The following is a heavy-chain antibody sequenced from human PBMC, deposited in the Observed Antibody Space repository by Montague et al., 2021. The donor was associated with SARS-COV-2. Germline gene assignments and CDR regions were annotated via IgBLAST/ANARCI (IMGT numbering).Heavy chain of an antibody. CDR3: AREEAWYSGAIDY. J-gene: IGHJ4*02. CDR1: GFTFSSYT. CDR2: ISYDGSNK. Sequence: SLRLSCAASGFTFSSYTMNWARQAPGKGLEWVAVISYDGSNKYYADSVKGRFTISRDNSKNTLYLQMNSLRAEDTAVYYCAREEAWYSGAIDYWGQGTLVTVSS. V-gene: IGHV3-30-3*01. D-gene: IGHD1-26*01.